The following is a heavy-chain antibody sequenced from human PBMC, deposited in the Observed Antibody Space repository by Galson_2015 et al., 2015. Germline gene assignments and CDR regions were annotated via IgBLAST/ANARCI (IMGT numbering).Heavy chain of an antibody. Sequence: SLRLSCAASGFSFSSYDMSWVRQAPGKGLEWVSTISGSGGSTHYTDSVKGRFTISRDNSKNTLSLQMNSLRAEDTAVYYCAKQRGTKLRDAFDVWGQGTMVTVSS. J-gene: IGHJ3*01. CDR3: AKQRGTKLRDAFDV. D-gene: IGHD7-27*01. V-gene: IGHV3-23*01. CDR2: ISGSGGST. CDR1: GFSFSSYD.